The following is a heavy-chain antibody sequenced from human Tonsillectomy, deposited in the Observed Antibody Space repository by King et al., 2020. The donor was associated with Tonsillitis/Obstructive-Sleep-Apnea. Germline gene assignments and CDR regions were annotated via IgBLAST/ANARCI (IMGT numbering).Heavy chain of an antibody. J-gene: IGHJ6*03. CDR2: IKSKIDGGTT. Sequence: VQLVESGGGLVKPGESLRLSCAASGFTFINAWMSWVRQAPGKGLEWVGRIKSKIDGGTTDYAAPVKGRFTISRDDSKNTLYLQIKSLKTEDTAVYYCTADRIPPLPVNYYYYMDVWGKGTTVTVSS. V-gene: IGHV3-15*01. D-gene: IGHD2-2*02. CDR3: TADRIPPLPVNYYYYMDV. CDR1: GFTFINAW.